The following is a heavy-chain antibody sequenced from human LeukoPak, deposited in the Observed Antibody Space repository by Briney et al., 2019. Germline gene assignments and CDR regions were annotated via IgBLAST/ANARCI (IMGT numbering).Heavy chain of an antibody. D-gene: IGHD3-9*01. Sequence: ASVKVSCKASGYTFTSYGISWVRQAPGQRLEWMGWINAGNGNTKYSQKFQGRVTITRDTSASTAYMELSSLRSEDTAVYYCARVGGYYNPLIAYWGQGTLVTVSS. V-gene: IGHV1-3*01. CDR2: INAGNGNT. CDR1: GYTFTSYG. CDR3: ARVGGYYNPLIAY. J-gene: IGHJ4*02.